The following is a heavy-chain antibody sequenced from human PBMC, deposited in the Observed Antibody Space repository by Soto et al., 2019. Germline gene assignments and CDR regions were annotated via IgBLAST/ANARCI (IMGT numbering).Heavy chain of an antibody. CDR2: IWYDGSNK. Sequence: QVQLVESGGGVVQPGRSLRLSCAASGFTFSSYGMQWVRQAPGKGLEWVAGIWYDGSNKYYADSVKGRFTHSRDNSKNKLYLQMNSLRDEDTAVYYCARVTGAFDYWGQGTLVTVSS. CDR1: GFTFSSYG. J-gene: IGHJ4*02. D-gene: IGHD1-20*01. CDR3: ARVTGAFDY. V-gene: IGHV3-33*01.